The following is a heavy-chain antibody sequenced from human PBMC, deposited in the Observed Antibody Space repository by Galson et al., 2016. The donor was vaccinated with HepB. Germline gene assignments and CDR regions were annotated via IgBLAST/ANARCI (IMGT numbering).Heavy chain of an antibody. CDR2: INGNGGST. V-gene: IGHV3-23*01. J-gene: IGHJ4*02. CDR3: ARWAYQSGNYRALDY. CDR1: GFTFSTYA. D-gene: IGHD3-16*02. Sequence: SLRLSCAASGFTFSTYAMDWVRQAPGKGPEWASAINGNGGSTYYTDSVKGRFTISRDNSKNTLYLQMNSLSAEDTAVYSCARWAYQSGNYRALDYWGQGTLVTVSS.